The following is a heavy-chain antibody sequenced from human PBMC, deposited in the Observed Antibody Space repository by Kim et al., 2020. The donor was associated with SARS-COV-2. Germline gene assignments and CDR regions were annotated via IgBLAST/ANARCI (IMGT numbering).Heavy chain of an antibody. V-gene: IGHV3-23*01. D-gene: IGHD3-10*01. J-gene: IGHJ4*02. CDR3: AKGRGSGSYWRIDY. Sequence: EDPENGRFTISRDNSKNTLYMQMNSLRVDDTAVYYCAKGRGSGSYWRIDYWGQGTPVTVSS.